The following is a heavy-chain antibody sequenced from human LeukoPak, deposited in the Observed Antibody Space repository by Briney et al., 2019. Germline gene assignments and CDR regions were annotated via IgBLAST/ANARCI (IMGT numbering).Heavy chain of an antibody. Sequence: GGSLRLSCAASGFTFSSYAMHWVRQAPGKGLEWVAVISYDGSDKYYADSVKGRFTISRDNSKNTLYLQMNSLGAEDTAVYYCARETYSSGWYPSTNFDYWGQGTLVTVSS. D-gene: IGHD6-19*01. CDR3: ARETYSSGWYPSTNFDY. V-gene: IGHV3-30*04. J-gene: IGHJ4*02. CDR2: ISYDGSDK. CDR1: GFTFSSYA.